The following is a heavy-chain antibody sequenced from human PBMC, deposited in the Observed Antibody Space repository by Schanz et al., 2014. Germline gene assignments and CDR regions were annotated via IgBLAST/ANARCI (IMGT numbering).Heavy chain of an antibody. D-gene: IGHD3-9*01. V-gene: IGHV1-69*02. CDR2: IIPILDKT. CDR3: AEVERTRYYAMDV. CDR1: GGTFSSST. Sequence: QVPLVQSGAEVKKPGSSVKVSCKASGGTFSSSTLTWVRQAPGQGLEWMGRIIPILDKTNYAQKFQGRVTMTADKSTSTVYMEVSGLRSEDTAVYYCAEVERTRYYAMDVWGQGTTVTVSS. J-gene: IGHJ6*02.